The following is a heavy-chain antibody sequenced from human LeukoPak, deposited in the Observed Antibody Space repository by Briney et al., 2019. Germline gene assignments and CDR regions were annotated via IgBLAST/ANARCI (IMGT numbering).Heavy chain of an antibody. CDR2: IKQDGSEK. V-gene: IGHV3-7*04. D-gene: IGHD3-16*01. CDR3: ARDMIILQS. CDR1: GFIFSNYW. J-gene: IGHJ5*02. Sequence: GGSLRLSCSASGFIFSNYWMTWVRQAPGKGLEWVANIKQDGSEKYYVDSVKGRFTISRDNAKKSLYLQVNSLRAEDTAVYFCARDMIILQSWGQGTLVPVSS.